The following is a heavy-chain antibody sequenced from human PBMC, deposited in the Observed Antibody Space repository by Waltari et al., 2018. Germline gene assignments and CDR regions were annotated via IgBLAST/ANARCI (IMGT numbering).Heavy chain of an antibody. D-gene: IGHD5-12*01. V-gene: IGHV4-34*01. Sequence: QVQLQQWGAGLLKPSETLSLTCAVYGGSFSDYFSSWIRQAPGKGLEWIGEIDHSGTTDYNPYLKSRVSISLDTSKNLLSLKLTSVTAADTAVYYCARGRRWLQATFDYWAQGTLVTVSS. CDR3: ARGRRWLQATFDY. J-gene: IGHJ4*02. CDR1: GGSFSDYF. CDR2: IDHSGTT.